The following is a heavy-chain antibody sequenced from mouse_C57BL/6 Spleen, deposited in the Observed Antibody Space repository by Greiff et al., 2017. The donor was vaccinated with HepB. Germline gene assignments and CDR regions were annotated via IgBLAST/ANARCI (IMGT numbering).Heavy chain of an antibody. CDR3: ARRRLYYGSSHWYFDV. V-gene: IGHV1-82*01. Sequence: QVQLQQSGPELVKPGASVKISCKASGYAFSSSWMNWVKQRPGKGLEWIGRIYPGDGDTNYNGKFKGKATLTADKSSSTAYMQLSSLTSEDSAVYFCARRRLYYGSSHWYFDVWGTGTTVTVSS. D-gene: IGHD1-1*01. CDR1: GYAFSSSW. J-gene: IGHJ1*03. CDR2: IYPGDGDT.